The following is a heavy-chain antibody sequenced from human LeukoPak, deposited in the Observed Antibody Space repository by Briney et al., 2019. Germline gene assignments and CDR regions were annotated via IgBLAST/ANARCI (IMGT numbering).Heavy chain of an antibody. CDR2: IHKNAIT. J-gene: IGHJ4*02. Sequence: PGGSLRLSCAASEFTVSSNYMTWVRQAPGKGLEWVAVIHKNAITYYADTVKGRFTISRDNAKNSLYLQMNSLRAEDTAVYYCARGIQIDYWGQGTLVTVSS. D-gene: IGHD6-13*01. CDR1: EFTVSSNY. CDR3: ARGIQIDY. V-gene: IGHV3-53*01.